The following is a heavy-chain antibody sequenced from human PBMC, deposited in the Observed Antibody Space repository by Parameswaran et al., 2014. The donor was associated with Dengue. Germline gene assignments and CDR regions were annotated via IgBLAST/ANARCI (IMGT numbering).Heavy chain of an antibody. Sequence: VRQMPGKGLEWIGEINHSGSTNYNPSLKSRVTISVDTSKNQFSLKLSSVTAADTAVYYCAREVDSSGYQLFDYWGQGTLVTVSS. J-gene: IGHJ4*02. CDR3: AREVDSSGYQLFDY. CDR2: INHSGST. V-gene: IGHV4-34*01. D-gene: IGHD3-22*01.